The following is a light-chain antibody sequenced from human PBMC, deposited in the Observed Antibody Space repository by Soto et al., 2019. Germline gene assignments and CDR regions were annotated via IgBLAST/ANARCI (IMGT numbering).Light chain of an antibody. CDR3: QHYTSYSMA. CDR2: KAS. Sequence: DIKITKPPSTLAGSVGDRVTITCRASQTISSWLAWYQQKPGKAPKLLIYKASTLKSGVPSRFSGSGSGTEFTLTISSPQLDVFATYKRQHYTSYSMAFGPGTNV. CDR1: QTISSW. J-gene: IGKJ1*01. V-gene: IGKV1-5*03.